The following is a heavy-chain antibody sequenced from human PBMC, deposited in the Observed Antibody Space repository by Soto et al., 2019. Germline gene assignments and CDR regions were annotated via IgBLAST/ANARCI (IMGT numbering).Heavy chain of an antibody. CDR1: GDSISSGGYC. D-gene: IGHD3-22*01. V-gene: IGHV4-31*03. CDR2: ISNSGNT. J-gene: IGHJ4*02. Sequence: QVQLQESGPGLVKPSQTLSLTCTVSGDSISSGGYCWSWIRQHPGKGLEWIGYISNSGNTYYNPSLKSRLTISVDTSKNQFSLKRTSVTAADTAVYSGAREGGGGYYFDSSGYLDYWGQGTLVTVSS. CDR3: AREGGGGYYFDSSGYLDY.